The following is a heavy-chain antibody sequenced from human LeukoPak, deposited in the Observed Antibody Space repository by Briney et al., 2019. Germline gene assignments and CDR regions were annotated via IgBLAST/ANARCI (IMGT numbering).Heavy chain of an antibody. CDR2: INHSGST. Sequence: KTSETLSLTCAVYGGSFSGYYWSWIRQPPGKGLEWIGEINHSGSTNYNPSLKSRVTISEDTSKNQFSLKLSSVTAADTAVYYCARTHPYDFWSGYYRQLFPYFDYWGQGTLVTVSS. CDR3: ARTHPYDFWSGYYRQLFPYFDY. J-gene: IGHJ4*02. D-gene: IGHD3-3*01. V-gene: IGHV4-34*01. CDR1: GGSFSGYY.